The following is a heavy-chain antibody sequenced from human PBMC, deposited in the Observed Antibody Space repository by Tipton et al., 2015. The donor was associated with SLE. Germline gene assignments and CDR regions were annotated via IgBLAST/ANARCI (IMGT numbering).Heavy chain of an antibody. CDR2: INHSGST. CDR3: ARGILEWSDY. Sequence: TLSLTCTVSGDSISDATYYWGWIRQPPGKGLEWIGEINHSGSTNYNPSLKSRVTISVDTSKNQFSLKLSSVTAADTAVYYCARGILEWSDYWGQGTLVTVSS. D-gene: IGHD3-3*01. J-gene: IGHJ4*02. CDR1: GDSISDATYY. V-gene: IGHV4-39*07.